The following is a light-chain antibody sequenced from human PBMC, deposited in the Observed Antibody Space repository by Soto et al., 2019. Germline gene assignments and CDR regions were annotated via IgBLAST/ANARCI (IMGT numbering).Light chain of an antibody. CDR3: SSSAGSKWV. CDR2: EVS. V-gene: IGLV2-8*01. J-gene: IGLJ1*01. CDR1: SSDVGGYNY. Sequence: QSVLTQPPSASGSPGQSVTISCTGTSSDVGGYNYVSWYQQHPGKAPKLMIYEVSNRPSGVPDRFSGSKSGNTASLTVHGLKAEDDDNYNCSSSAGSKWVFGTGTKVTVL.